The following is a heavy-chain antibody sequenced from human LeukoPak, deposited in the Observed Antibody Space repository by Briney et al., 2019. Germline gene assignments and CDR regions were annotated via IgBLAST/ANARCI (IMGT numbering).Heavy chain of an antibody. J-gene: IGHJ3*02. D-gene: IGHD1-1*01. CDR3: ASLYNWNDRLGKHDAFDI. CDR2: IIPIFGTA. CDR1: GGTFSSYA. Sequence: SVKVSCKASGGTFSSYAISWVRQAPGQGLEWMGGIIPIFGTANYAQKFQGRVTITADESTSTAYMELSSLRSEDTAVYYCASLYNWNDRLGKHDAFDIWGQGTMVTVSS. V-gene: IGHV1-69*13.